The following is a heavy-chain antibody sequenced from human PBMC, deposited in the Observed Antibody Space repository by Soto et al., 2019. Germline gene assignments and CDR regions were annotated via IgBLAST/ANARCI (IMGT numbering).Heavy chain of an antibody. CDR1: GGSIYRSGYY. V-gene: IGHV4-39*01. CDR2: IDYNGVT. Sequence: SETLSLTCTVSGGSIYRSGYYWGWIRQPPGRGLEWIGNIDYNGVTYSNPALKSRVTISRDTSKNQFSLKLTSVTAADTALYYCGKVLVGATGHTDSDSWGPGTLVTVSS. D-gene: IGHD2-15*01. CDR3: GKVLVGATGHTDSDS. J-gene: IGHJ4*02.